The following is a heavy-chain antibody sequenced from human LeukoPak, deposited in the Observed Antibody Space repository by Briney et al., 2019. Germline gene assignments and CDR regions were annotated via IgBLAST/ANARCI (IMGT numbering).Heavy chain of an antibody. CDR2: IYSGCST. D-gene: IGHD3-3*01. V-gene: IGHV3-53*01. CDR1: GFTVSSNY. CDR3: ATSYYDFWSGPDY. J-gene: IGHJ4*02. Sequence: GGSLRLSCAASGFTVSSNYMSWVRQAPGKGLEWVSVIYSGCSTYYADSVKGRFTISRDNSKNTLYLQMNSLRAEDTAVYYCATSYYDFWSGPDYWGQGTLVTVSS.